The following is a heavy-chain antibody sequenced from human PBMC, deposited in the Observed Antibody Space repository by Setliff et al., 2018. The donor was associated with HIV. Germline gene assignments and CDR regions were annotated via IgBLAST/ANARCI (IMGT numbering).Heavy chain of an antibody. CDR1: GYTFTTYG. CDR3: ARLGSGWSDSYYYAMDI. Sequence: ASVKVSCKASGYTFTTYGLSWVRQAPGQGLEWMGWISTYSDETSYAQNFLGRVTMTIDTSTSRAYMELRSLRSDDTAMYFCARLGSGWSDSYYYAMDIWGQGTTVTVSS. D-gene: IGHD6-19*01. J-gene: IGHJ6*02. CDR2: ISTYSDET. V-gene: IGHV1-18*01.